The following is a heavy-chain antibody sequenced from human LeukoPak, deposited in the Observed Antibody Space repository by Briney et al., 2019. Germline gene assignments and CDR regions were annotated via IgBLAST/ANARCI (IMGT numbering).Heavy chain of an antibody. J-gene: IGHJ6*04. CDR3: ARDRIAAAGDYYGMDV. V-gene: IGHV4-30-4*01. CDR1: GGSISSGDYY. Sequence: PSETLSLTCAVSGGSISSGDYYWSWIRQPPGKGLEWIGYIYYSGSTYYNLSLKSRVTISVDTSKNQFSLKLSSVTAADTAVYYCARDRIAAAGDYYGMDVWGKGTTVTVSS. CDR2: IYYSGST. D-gene: IGHD6-13*01.